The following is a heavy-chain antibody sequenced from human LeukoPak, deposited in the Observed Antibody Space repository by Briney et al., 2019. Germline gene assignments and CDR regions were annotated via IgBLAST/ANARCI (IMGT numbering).Heavy chain of an antibody. CDR1: GYIFTNYW. J-gene: IGHJ6*01. V-gene: IGHV5-51*01. CDR2: IYPGDSDI. Sequence: GESLKISCKGSGYIFTNYWIGWVRQMPGEGLEWMGIIYPGDSDIRYSPSFQGQVTISADKSISTAYLQWGSLKASDTAMYYCASPGIYGMDVWGQGTTVTVSS. CDR3: ASPGIYGMDV.